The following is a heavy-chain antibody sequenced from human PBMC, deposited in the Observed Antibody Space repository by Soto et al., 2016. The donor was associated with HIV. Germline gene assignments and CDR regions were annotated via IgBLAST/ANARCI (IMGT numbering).Heavy chain of an antibody. CDR3: ARNLGYTGDFDY. D-gene: IGHD7-27*01. V-gene: IGHV1-8*03. CDR2: MNPNTGST. Sequence: QVQLVQSGSEVKKPGASVKVPCRASGYTFTTYDINWVRQATGQGLEWVGWMNPNTGSTGYAQKFQGRLTLNRDTSISTAYMDLSSLTSEDTAVYYCARNLGYTGDFDYWGQGTLVTVSS. CDR1: GYTFTTYD. J-gene: IGHJ4*02.